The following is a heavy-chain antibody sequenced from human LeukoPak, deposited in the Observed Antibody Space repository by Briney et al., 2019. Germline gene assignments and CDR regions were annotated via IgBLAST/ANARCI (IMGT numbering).Heavy chain of an antibody. Sequence: GGTLRLSCAASGFTFSSYGMSWVRQAPGKGLEWVSAISGSGGSTYYADSVKGRFTISRDNSKNTLYLQMNSLRAEDTAVYYCAKVLTRDYAFDIWGQGTMVTVSS. CDR1: GFTFSSYG. CDR2: ISGSGGST. V-gene: IGHV3-23*01. J-gene: IGHJ3*02. CDR3: AKVLTRDYAFDI.